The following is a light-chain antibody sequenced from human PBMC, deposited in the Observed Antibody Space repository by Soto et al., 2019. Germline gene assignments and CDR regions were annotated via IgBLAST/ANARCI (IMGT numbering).Light chain of an antibody. CDR1: QAISKS. CDR2: DAS. J-gene: IGKJ4*01. CDR3: QQYDNLPLT. Sequence: DIQMTQSPSSLSASVGDRVTITCQASQAISKSLNWYQQKPGKAPKLLIYDASNLETGVPSRLSGSGSGTDFTFTINSLQPEDIATYYCQQYDNLPLTFGGGTKVEIK. V-gene: IGKV1-33*01.